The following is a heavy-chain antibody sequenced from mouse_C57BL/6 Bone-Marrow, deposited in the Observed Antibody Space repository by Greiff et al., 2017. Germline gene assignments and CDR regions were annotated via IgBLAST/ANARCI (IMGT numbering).Heavy chain of an antibody. CDR2: LRSKSNNYAT. CDR1: GFSFNTYA. V-gene: IGHV10-1*01. D-gene: IGHD2-5*01. Sequence: DVQLVESGGGLVQPKGSLKLSCAASGFSFNTYAMNWVRQAPGKGLEWVARLRSKSNNYATYYAESVKDRFTISRDDSESMLYLQMNNLKTEDTAMYYCVRHPPYYSNYLWYFDVWGTGTTVTVSS. CDR3: VRHPPYYSNYLWYFDV. J-gene: IGHJ1*03.